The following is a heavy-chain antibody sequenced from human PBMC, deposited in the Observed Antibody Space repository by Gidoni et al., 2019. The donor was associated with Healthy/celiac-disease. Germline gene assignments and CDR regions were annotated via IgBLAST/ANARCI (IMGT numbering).Heavy chain of an antibody. V-gene: IGHV3-21*01. CDR2: ISSSSSYI. CDR1: GFPFSLYR. CDR3: ARVFGSTPTLSYYYGMDV. D-gene: IGHD3-16*01. Sequence: EVQLVESGGGLVKPGGSLSPPCAASGFPFSLYRMHWVRQAPGKGLGCVSSISSSSSYIYYADSVKGRFTISRDNAKNSLYLQMNSLRAEDTAVYYCARVFGSTPTLSYYYGMDVWGQGTTVTVSS. J-gene: IGHJ6*02.